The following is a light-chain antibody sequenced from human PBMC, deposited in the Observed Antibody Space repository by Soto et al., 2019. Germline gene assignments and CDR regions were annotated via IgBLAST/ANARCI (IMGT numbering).Light chain of an antibody. Sequence: IVLTQSPGTLSLSPGERATLSCRASQSVASSNLAWYQQKPGQPPRLLIYGASRRADGIPDKFSGSGSGASFTLPISRLEADDFAVYYCQQFGNSQYTFGQGTKVELK. J-gene: IGKJ2*01. CDR1: QSVASSN. CDR2: GAS. CDR3: QQFGNSQYT. V-gene: IGKV3-20*01.